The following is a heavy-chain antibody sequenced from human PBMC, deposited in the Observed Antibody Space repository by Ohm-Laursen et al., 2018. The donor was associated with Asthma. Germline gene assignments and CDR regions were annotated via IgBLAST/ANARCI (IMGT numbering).Heavy chain of an antibody. Sequence: SQTLSLTCTVSGDSISSGNNYWSWIRQHPGKGLEWIGYIYYSGITYSNPSLRSRVSISVDTSKNQFSLKLSPVTAADTAVYYCARTVSSSGRYVGYWGQGTLVTVSS. CDR3: ARTVSSSGRYVGY. V-gene: IGHV4-31*03. J-gene: IGHJ4*02. CDR2: IYYSGIT. D-gene: IGHD6-19*01. CDR1: GDSISSGNNY.